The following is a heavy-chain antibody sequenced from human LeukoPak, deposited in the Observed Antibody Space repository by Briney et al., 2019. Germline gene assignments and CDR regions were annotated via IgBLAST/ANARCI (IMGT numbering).Heavy chain of an antibody. CDR2: IYPGESDT. CDR1: GYSFTSYW. D-gene: IGHD3-9*01. Sequence: GESLKISCKGSGYSFTSYWIAWVRRMPGKGVEWMRIIYPGESDTRYSPSFPGQVTISADKSISTAYKQWISLKASDTAMYYFSRRVDMGYSDWSHYYFDYWGQGTLVTVSS. V-gene: IGHV5-51*01. J-gene: IGHJ4*02. CDR3: SRRVDMGYSDWSHYYFDY.